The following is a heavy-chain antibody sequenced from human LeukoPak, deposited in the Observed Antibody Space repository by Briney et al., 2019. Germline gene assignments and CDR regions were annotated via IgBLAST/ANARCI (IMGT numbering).Heavy chain of an antibody. V-gene: IGHV3-7*03. CDR2: IKQDGSER. Sequence: GGSLRLSCAASGFTFGSYWISWVRQAPGKGLEWVANIKQDGSERYYVDSVKGRFTISRDNAKNSLYLQMNSLRAEDTAVYYCAREYSGSYHFDYWGQGALVTVSS. CDR1: GFTFGSYW. J-gene: IGHJ4*02. D-gene: IGHD1-26*01. CDR3: AREYSGSYHFDY.